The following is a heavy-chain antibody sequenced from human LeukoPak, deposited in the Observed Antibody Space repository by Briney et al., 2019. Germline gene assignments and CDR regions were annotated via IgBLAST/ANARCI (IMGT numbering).Heavy chain of an antibody. V-gene: IGHV3-74*01. D-gene: IGHD6-25*01. CDR2: INTDGSTT. CDR3: ARGSPAAV. Sequence: PGGSLRLSCAASGFTLSSYWMHWVRQAPGEGLVWVSRINTDGSTTNYADSVKGRFTISRDNAENTLYLQMNSLRAEDTAVYYCARGSPAAVWGQGALVTVSS. CDR1: GFTLSSYW. J-gene: IGHJ4*02.